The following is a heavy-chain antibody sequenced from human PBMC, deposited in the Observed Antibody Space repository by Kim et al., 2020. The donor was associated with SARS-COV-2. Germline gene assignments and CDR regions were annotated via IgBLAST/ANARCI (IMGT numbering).Heavy chain of an antibody. D-gene: IGHD3-10*01. Sequence: GGSLRLSCSASGFTFSTYAMYWVRQAAGKGLEYVSAISSNGGSTYYADSVKGRFTISRDNSKNTLNLQMSSLRAEDTAVYYCVKGLATMVRGVIHSYYYGMDVWGQGTTVTVSS. J-gene: IGHJ6*02. CDR2: ISSNGGST. V-gene: IGHV3-64D*09. CDR1: GFTFSTYA. CDR3: VKGLATMVRGVIHSYYYGMDV.